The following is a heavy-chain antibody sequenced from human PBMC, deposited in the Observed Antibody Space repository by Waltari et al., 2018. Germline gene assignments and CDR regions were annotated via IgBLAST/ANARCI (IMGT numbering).Heavy chain of an antibody. CDR1: GGTFSSYT. J-gene: IGHJ5*02. Sequence: QVQLVQSGAEVKKPGSSVKVSCKASGGTFSSYTISWVRQAPGQGLEWMGRIIPILGIANYAQKFQGRGTITADKSTSTAYMELSSLRSEDTAVYYCARESRAVDIVETRWFDPWGQGTLVTVSS. CDR2: IIPILGIA. V-gene: IGHV1-69*08. CDR3: ARESRAVDIVETRWFDP. D-gene: IGHD5-12*01.